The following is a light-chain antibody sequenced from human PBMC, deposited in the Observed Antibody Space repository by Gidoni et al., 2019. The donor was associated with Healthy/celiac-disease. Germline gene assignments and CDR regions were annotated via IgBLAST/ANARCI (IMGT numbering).Light chain of an antibody. Sequence: DIQMTQSPSSLSASVGDRVTITCRASQSVRNYLNWYQQKPGKAPKLLIYAASSLQSGVPSRFSGSGSGTDFSLTIFSLQPEDFATYYCQQSYTTLLTFGGGTKVGIK. J-gene: IGKJ4*01. CDR1: QSVRNY. V-gene: IGKV1-39*01. CDR2: AAS. CDR3: QQSYTTLLT.